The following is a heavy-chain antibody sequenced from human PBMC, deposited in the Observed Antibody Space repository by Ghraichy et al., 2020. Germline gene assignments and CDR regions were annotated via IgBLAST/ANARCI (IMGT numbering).Heavy chain of an antibody. V-gene: IGHV4-59*01. CDR1: GGSISSYY. Sequence: SETLSLTCTVSGGSISSYYWSWIRQPPGKGLEWIGYIYYSGSTNYNPSLKSRVTISVDTSKNQFSLKLSSVTAADTAVYYCARGGQQLVPWHFQHWGQGTLVTVSS. CDR2: IYYSGST. D-gene: IGHD6-13*01. J-gene: IGHJ1*01. CDR3: ARGGQQLVPWHFQH.